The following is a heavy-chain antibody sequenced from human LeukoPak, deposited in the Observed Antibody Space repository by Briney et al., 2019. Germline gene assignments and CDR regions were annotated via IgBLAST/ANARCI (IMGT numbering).Heavy chain of an antibody. D-gene: IGHD5-18*01. CDR3: AKAAGRGYNYGDYFDY. J-gene: IGHJ4*02. Sequence: GGSLRLSCAASGFTFSSHAMSWVRQAPGKGLEWVSAISGRGGSTYYADSVKGRFTISRDNSKNTLYLQMNSLRAEDTAVYYCAKAAGRGYNYGDYFDYWGQGTLVTVSS. CDR1: GFTFSSHA. V-gene: IGHV3-23*01. CDR2: ISGRGGST.